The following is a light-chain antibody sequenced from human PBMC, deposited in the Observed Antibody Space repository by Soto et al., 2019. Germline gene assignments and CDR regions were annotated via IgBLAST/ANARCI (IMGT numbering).Light chain of an antibody. CDR2: DAS. J-gene: IGKJ5*01. Sequence: EIVLTQSPATLSLSLGERATLYYRASQSVSSYLAWYQQKPGQDPRLLIYDASTRAAGVPARFSGGGSGTDFTLTISSLEPEDFAVYYCQQRSNWPPLTFGQGTRLEIK. V-gene: IGKV3-11*01. CDR3: QQRSNWPPLT. CDR1: QSVSSY.